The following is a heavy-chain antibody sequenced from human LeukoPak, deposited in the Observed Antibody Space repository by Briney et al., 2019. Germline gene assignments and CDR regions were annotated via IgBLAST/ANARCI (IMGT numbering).Heavy chain of an antibody. Sequence: GGSLRLSCVVSRFPFSNAWMNWVRQAPGKGLECVGRIKSISDGETTDYAAPVKGRFTISRDDSKSTLYLQMHSLRTEDTAVYYCITLWLGPEHWGQGTLVTVSS. D-gene: IGHD3-10*01. J-gene: IGHJ1*01. CDR2: IKSISDGETT. CDR1: RFPFSNAW. CDR3: ITLWLGPEH. V-gene: IGHV3-15*01.